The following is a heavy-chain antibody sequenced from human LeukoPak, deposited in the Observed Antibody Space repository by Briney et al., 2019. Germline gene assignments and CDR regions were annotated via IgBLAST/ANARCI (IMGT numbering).Heavy chain of an antibody. J-gene: IGHJ4*02. D-gene: IGHD6-13*01. CDR2: INHSGAT. CDR3: ARGSPAAAGSLDY. V-gene: IGHV4-34*01. Sequence: SETLSLTCAVYGESFSGFYWSWIRQPPGSGLEWIGEINHSGATNCNPSLKSRVTISVDTSKNQFSLKLSSITAADTAVYYCARGSPAAAGSLDYWGQGNLVTASS. CDR1: GESFSGFY.